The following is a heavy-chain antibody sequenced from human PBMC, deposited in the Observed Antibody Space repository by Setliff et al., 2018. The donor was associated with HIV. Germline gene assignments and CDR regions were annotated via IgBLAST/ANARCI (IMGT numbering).Heavy chain of an antibody. D-gene: IGHD2-15*01. Sequence: PSETLSLTCTVSGGSISNHFWTWIRQSPGKGLEWIGSMYYGGSATYNPSLKSRVTISIDTSESQFSLKLSSATAADTAVYFCVGRFGLVQIFYFDYWGQGMLVTVSS. CDR1: GGSISNHF. CDR3: VGRFGLVQIFYFDY. CDR2: MYYGGSA. J-gene: IGHJ4*02. V-gene: IGHV4-59*11.